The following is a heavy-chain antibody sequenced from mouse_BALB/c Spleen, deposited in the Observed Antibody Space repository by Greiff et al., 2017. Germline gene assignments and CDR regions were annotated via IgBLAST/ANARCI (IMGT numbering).Heavy chain of an antibody. CDR1: GFTFSSYT. V-gene: IGHV5-9*03. CDR2: ISSGGGNT. CDR3: ARFDSSGYDYYAMDY. J-gene: IGHJ4*01. D-gene: IGHD3-2*01. Sequence: EVQLVESGGGLVKPGGSLKLSCAASGFTFSSYTMSWVRQTPEKRLEWVATISSGGGNTYYPDSVKGRFTISRDNAKNNLYLQMSSLRSEDTALYYCARFDSSGYDYYAMDYWGQGTSVTVSS.